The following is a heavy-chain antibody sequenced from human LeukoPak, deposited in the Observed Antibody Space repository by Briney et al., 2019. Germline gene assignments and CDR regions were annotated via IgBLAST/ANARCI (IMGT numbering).Heavy chain of an antibody. CDR1: GGTSSSYA. J-gene: IGHJ5*02. V-gene: IGHV1-69*13. CDR3: ARSVGYDGDWFDP. CDR2: IIPIFGTA. Sequence: ASVKVSCKASGGTSSSYAISWVRQAPGQGLEWMGGIIPIFGTANYAQKFQGRVTITADESTSTAYMELSSLRSEDTAVYYCARSVGYDGDWFDPWGQGTLATVSS. D-gene: IGHD5-12*01.